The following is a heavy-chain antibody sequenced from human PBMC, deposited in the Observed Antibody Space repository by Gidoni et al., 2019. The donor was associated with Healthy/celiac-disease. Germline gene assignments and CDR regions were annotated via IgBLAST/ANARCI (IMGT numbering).Heavy chain of an antibody. CDR1: GGPISRYY. J-gene: IGHJ4*02. Sequence: QVQLYESGPVLVKPSDTLSLICTVSGGPISRYYWSWPRQPAGKGLEWIGRIDTSGSTNYNPSLKSRVTMSVDTSKNQFSLKLSSVTAADTAVYYCARYSGYDFIDYWGQGTLVTVSS. D-gene: IGHD5-12*01. CDR2: IDTSGST. V-gene: IGHV4-4*07. CDR3: ARYSGYDFIDY.